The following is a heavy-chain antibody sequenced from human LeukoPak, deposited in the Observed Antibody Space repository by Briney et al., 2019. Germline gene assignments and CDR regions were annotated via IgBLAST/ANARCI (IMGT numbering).Heavy chain of an antibody. CDR2: ISAYYGNT. J-gene: IGHJ4*02. D-gene: IGHD4-17*01. CDR1: VYTFTSYG. Sequence: ASVKVSCKASVYTFTSYGISWVRQAPGQGLEWMGWISAYYGNTKYAQKLQGRVTMTTDTSTSTAYMELRSLRSDDTAVYYCARDSMTTVTLGDYWGQGTLVTVSS. V-gene: IGHV1-18*01. CDR3: ARDSMTTVTLGDY.